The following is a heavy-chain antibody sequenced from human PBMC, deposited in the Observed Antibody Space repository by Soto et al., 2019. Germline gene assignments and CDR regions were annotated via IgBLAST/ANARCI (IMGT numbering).Heavy chain of an antibody. D-gene: IGHD2-8*01. Sequence: GSLRLSCAASGFTFSDHYMSWLRQAPGKGLEWVSYISSSGSTIYYADSVKGRFTISRDNAKNSLYLQMNSLRAEDTAVYYCASPYAISFHYWGQGVLVTVSS. CDR2: ISSSGSTI. CDR1: GFTFSDHY. V-gene: IGHV3-11*01. CDR3: ASPYAISFHY. J-gene: IGHJ4*02.